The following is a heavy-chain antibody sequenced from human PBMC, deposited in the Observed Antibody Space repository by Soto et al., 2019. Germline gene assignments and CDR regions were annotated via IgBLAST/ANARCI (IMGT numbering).Heavy chain of an antibody. CDR3: TRDHPGYYYESSGYYDY. CDR2: ISAYNGNT. V-gene: IGHV1-18*01. J-gene: IGHJ4*02. CDR1: GYTFTSYG. Sequence: QVQLVQSGAEVKKPGASVKVSCRASGYTFTSYGISWVRQAPGQGLEWMGGISAYNGNTNYAQKLQGRVTMTTDTSTSTAYMELRSLRSDDTAVYYCTRDHPGYYYESSGYYDYWGQGTLVTVSS. D-gene: IGHD3-22*01.